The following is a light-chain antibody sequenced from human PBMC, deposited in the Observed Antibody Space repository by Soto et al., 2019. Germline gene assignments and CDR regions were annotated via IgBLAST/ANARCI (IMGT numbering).Light chain of an antibody. CDR3: QQYRNWPRT. CDR1: QSIDNN. V-gene: IGKV3-15*01. Sequence: EIVLTQSPGTLSLSPGERVTLSCRASQSIDNNHLAWYQQKPGQXPRXXVYGASTKATDMPGRFSGRGSGTEFTLTINNLQSEDFAVYDCQQYRNWPRTFGQGTKVDIK. J-gene: IGKJ1*01. CDR2: GAS.